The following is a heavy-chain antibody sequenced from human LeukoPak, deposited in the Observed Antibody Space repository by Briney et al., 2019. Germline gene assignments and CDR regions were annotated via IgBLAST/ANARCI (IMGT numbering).Heavy chain of an antibody. J-gene: IGHJ4*02. Sequence: GGSLRLSCAASGFTFSSFGIHWVRQAPGEGLEWVASIQTDGGNKYYADSMKGRFTISRDDSKNTVYMQMNSLRAEDTAVYYCGRDRGWAADFWGQGALVTVSS. CDR3: GRDRGWAADF. V-gene: IGHV3-30*02. D-gene: IGHD6-19*01. CDR1: GFTFSSFG. CDR2: IQTDGGNK.